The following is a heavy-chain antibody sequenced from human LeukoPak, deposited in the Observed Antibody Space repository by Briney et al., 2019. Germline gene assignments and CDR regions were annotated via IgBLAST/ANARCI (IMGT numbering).Heavy chain of an antibody. V-gene: IGHV4-38-2*02. Sequence: SETLSLTCTVSGFSISSGYYWGWIRQPPGKGLEWIGSIYHSGSTYYNPSLKSRVTISVDTSKNQFSLKLSSVTAADTAVYYCARDLWYSHYMDVWGKGTTVTVSS. CDR2: IYHSGST. CDR3: ARDLWYSHYMDV. J-gene: IGHJ6*03. D-gene: IGHD2-21*01. CDR1: GFSISSGYY.